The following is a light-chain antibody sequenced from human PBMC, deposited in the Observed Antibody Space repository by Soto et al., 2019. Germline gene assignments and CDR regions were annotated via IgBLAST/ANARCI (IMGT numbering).Light chain of an antibody. CDR1: QDIGTR. V-gene: IGKV1-12*01. Sequence: DILMTQAPSSVSASVGDRVILSCRANQDIGTRLAWYQQRPGKAPKLLIYAASSLQSGVPSRFSGSGSGTDFTLNIGGLQPEDFVTYYCQQGNSFSITFGQGTRLETK. CDR3: QQGNSFSIT. CDR2: AAS. J-gene: IGKJ5*01.